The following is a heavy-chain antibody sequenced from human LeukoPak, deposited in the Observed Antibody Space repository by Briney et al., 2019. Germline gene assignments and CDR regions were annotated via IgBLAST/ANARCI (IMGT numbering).Heavy chain of an antibody. D-gene: IGHD3-10*01. J-gene: IGHJ4*02. CDR2: IYSGGST. CDR3: AREVRPSGVYDY. Sequence: GGSLRLSCAASGFTVSSNYMSWVRQAPGKGLEWVSVIYSGGSTYYADSVKGRFTISRDNSKNTLYLQMNSLRADDTAVYYCAREVRPSGVYDYWGQGTLVTVSS. V-gene: IGHV3-53*01. CDR1: GFTVSSNY.